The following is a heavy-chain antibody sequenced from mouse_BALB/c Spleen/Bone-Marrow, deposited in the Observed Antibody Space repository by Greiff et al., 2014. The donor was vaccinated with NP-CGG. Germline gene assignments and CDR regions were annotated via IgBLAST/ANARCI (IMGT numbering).Heavy chain of an antibody. J-gene: IGHJ2*01. Sequence: EVQLVESGGDLVKPGGSLKLSCAASGFTFSSYGMSWVRQTPDKRLEWVATISSGGSYTYYPDSVKGRFTISRDNAKNTLYLQMSSLKSEDTAMNYCARQYGNYWDYFDYWGQGTTLTVSS. CDR2: ISSGGSYT. CDR1: GFTFSSYG. D-gene: IGHD2-10*02. CDR3: ARQYGNYWDYFDY. V-gene: IGHV5-6*01.